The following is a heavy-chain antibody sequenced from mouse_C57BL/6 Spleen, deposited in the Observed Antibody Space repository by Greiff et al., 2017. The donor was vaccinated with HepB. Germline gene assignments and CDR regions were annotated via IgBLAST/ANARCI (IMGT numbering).Heavy chain of an antibody. CDR2: ISSGGSYT. Sequence: EVMLVESGGDLVKPGGSLKLSCAASGFTFSSYGMSWVRQTPDKRLEWVATISSGGSYTYYPDSVKGRFTISRDNAKNTLYLQMSSLKSEDTAMYYCARHTAQAGDYWGQGTTLTVSS. D-gene: IGHD3-2*02. CDR1: GFTFSSYG. CDR3: ARHTAQAGDY. J-gene: IGHJ2*01. V-gene: IGHV5-6*02.